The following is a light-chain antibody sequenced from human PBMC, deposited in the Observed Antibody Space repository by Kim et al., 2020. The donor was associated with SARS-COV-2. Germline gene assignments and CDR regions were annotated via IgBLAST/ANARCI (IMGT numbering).Light chain of an antibody. CDR3: QAWDSTTVI. Sequence: SYELTQPPAVSVSPGQTASITCSGDKLGDKYACWYQQRPGQSPVLVIYEDTRRPSGIPERFSASTSGNTATLTISGTQAMDEADYYCQAWDSTTVIFGGGTQRTVL. CDR2: EDT. J-gene: IGLJ2*01. V-gene: IGLV3-1*01. CDR1: KLGDKY.